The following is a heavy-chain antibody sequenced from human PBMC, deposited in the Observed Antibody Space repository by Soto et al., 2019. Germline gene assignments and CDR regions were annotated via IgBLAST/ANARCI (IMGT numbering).Heavy chain of an antibody. V-gene: IGHV1-69*11. CDR3: VRVVAIPGYPDN. CDR1: GGTFSSYA. Sequence: QVQLVQSGAAVRQPASSVKVSCKTSGGTFSSYAISWVRQAPGQGLEWMGRIVPIVDTSTYAQKFQGRVTITADESTSTVYMELSSLRSDDTAVYYCVRVVAIPGYPDNWGQGTLVTVSS. D-gene: IGHD5-12*01. J-gene: IGHJ4*02. CDR2: IVPIVDTS.